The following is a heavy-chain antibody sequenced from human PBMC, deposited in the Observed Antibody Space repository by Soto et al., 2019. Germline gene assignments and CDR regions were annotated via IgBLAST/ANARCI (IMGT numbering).Heavy chain of an antibody. CDR1: GYTFTGYY. CDR2: INPNSGGT. D-gene: IGHD2-21*02. CDR3: ARAHCGGDCYSGVDY. V-gene: IGHV1-2*04. J-gene: IGHJ4*02. Sequence: QVQLVQSGAEVKKPGASVKVSCKASGYTFTGYYMHWVRQAPGQGLEWMGWINPNSGGTNYAQKFQGWVTMTRDTSISTAYMERSRLRSDDTAVYYCARAHCGGDCYSGVDYWGPGTLVTVSS.